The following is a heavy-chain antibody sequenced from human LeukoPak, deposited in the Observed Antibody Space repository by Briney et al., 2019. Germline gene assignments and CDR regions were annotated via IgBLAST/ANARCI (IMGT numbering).Heavy chain of an antibody. V-gene: IGHV4-4*09. CDR2: IYPTGNT. CDR1: GGSIRSYF. D-gene: IGHD2-8*01. J-gene: IGHJ3*01. Sequence: KASETLSLTCTVSGGSIRSYFWSWIRQSPEKGLEWIGFIYPTGNTNYNPSLKSRVTISLDTSKNQFSLGLTSVTAADTAVYYCARRMQGCALAAFDVWGQGTMVTVSS. CDR3: ARRMQGCALAAFDV.